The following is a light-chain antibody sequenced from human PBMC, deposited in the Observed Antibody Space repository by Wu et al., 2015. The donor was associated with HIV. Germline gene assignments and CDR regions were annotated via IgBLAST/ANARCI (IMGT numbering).Light chain of an antibody. V-gene: IGKV1-39*01. J-gene: IGKJ1*01. CDR1: QSIASY. Sequence: DIQMTQSPSSLSASVGDRVTITCRASQSIASYVNWFQQKPGKAPKLLIYGAISLQSGVPTRFSSRGSGTEFTLTISGLQPEDFAVYYCQQTYNVPQAFGQGTRVEIK. CDR2: GAI. CDR3: QQTYNVPQA.